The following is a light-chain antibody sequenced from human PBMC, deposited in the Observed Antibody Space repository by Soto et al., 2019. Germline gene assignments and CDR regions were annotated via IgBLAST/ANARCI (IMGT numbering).Light chain of an antibody. CDR2: EVS. CDR1: SSDVGGSNY. V-gene: IGLV2-14*01. CDR3: SSHANSSTTVV. Sequence: QSVLTQPASVSGSHGQSITISCTGSSSDVGGSNYVSWYQQHPDKAPKLMIYEVSNRPSGVSNRFSGSKSGNTASLTISGLQAEDEADYYCSSHANSSTTVVFGGGTKLTVL. J-gene: IGLJ2*01.